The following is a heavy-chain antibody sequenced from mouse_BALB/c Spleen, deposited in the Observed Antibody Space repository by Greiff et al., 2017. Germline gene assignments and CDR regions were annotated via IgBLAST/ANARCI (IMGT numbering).Heavy chain of an antibody. CDR1: GFTFSDYG. Sequence: EVQLQQSGGGLVQPGGSRKLSCAASGFTFSDYGMAWVRQAPGKGPEWVAFISHLASSIYYADTVTGRFTISRENAKNTLYLEMSSLRSEDTAMYYCARDIPFDYGGQGTTLTVSS. CDR3: ARDIPFDY. V-gene: IGHV5-15*02. CDR2: ISHLASSI. J-gene: IGHJ2*01.